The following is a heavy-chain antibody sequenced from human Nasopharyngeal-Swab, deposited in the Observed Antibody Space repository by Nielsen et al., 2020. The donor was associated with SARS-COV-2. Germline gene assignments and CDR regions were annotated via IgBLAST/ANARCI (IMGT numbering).Heavy chain of an antibody. CDR1: GYTLTELS. CDR3: ARWEPGYYYDSSGPYAFDI. CDR2: FDPEDGET. Sequence: ASVKVSCKVSGYTLTELSMHWVRQAPGKGLEWMGGFDPEDGETIYAQKFQGRVTMTEDTSTDTAYMELRSLRSDDTAVYYCARWEPGYYYDSSGPYAFDIWGQGTMVTVSS. J-gene: IGHJ3*02. D-gene: IGHD3-22*01. V-gene: IGHV1-24*01.